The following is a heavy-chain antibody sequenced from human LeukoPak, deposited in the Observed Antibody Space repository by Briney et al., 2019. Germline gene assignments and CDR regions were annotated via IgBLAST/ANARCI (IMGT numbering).Heavy chain of an antibody. CDR3: ARDSRRAYYDFWSGYATLDY. CDR1: GFTFSSYE. D-gene: IGHD3-3*01. J-gene: IGHJ4*02. Sequence: TGGSLRLSCAASGFTFSSYEMNWVRQAPGKGLEWVSYISSSGSTIYYADSVKGRFTISRDNAKNSLYLQMNSLRAEDTAVYYCARDSRRAYYDFWSGYATLDYWGQGTLVTVSS. V-gene: IGHV3-48*03. CDR2: ISSSGSTI.